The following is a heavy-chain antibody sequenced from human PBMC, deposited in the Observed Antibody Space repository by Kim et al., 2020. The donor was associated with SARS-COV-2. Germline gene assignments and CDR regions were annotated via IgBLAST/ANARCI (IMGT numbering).Heavy chain of an antibody. CDR3: ARAGGRTTVKSDYYYGMDV. J-gene: IGHJ6*02. CDR1: GYTFTGYY. D-gene: IGHD4-17*01. CDR2: INPNSGGT. V-gene: IGHV1-2*06. Sequence: ASVKVSCKASGYTFTGYYMHWVRQAPGQGLEWMGRINPNSGGTNYAQKFQGRVTMTRDTSISTAYMELSRLRSDDTAVYYCARAGGRTTVKSDYYYGMDVWGQGTTVTVSS.